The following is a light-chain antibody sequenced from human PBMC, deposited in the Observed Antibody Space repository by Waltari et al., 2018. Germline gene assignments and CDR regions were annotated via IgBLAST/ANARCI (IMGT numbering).Light chain of an antibody. Sequence: EIVMTQSPATLSVSPGERATLSCRASQSVSGNLAWYQQKPGQAPRLLINGASTRATGVPDRFSGSGSGTEFTFTISSLQSEDFAVYYCLQYNDWPPLTFGGGTKVEIK. CDR1: QSVSGN. V-gene: IGKV3-15*01. CDR3: LQYNDWPPLT. J-gene: IGKJ4*01. CDR2: GAS.